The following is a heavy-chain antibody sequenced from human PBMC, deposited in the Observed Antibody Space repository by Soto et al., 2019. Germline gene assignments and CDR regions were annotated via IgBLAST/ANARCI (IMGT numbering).Heavy chain of an antibody. CDR1: GFTFSSYA. J-gene: IGHJ4*02. Sequence: QVQLVESGGGVVQPGRSLRLSCAASGFTFSSYAMHWVRQAPGKGLEWVAVISYDGSNKYYADSVKGRFTISRDNSKNTLYLQMNSLRGEDTAVYYCARDMIIVVIEYYFDYWGQGTLVTVSS. CDR3: ARDMIIVVIEYYFDY. V-gene: IGHV3-30-3*01. CDR2: ISYDGSNK. D-gene: IGHD3-22*01.